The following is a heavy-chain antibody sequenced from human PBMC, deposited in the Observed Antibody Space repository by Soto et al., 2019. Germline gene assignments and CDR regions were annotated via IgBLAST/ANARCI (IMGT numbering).Heavy chain of an antibody. CDR2: IYYSGST. J-gene: IGHJ4*02. CDR1: GGSISSSSYC. V-gene: IGHV4-39*07. Sequence: SETLPLTCTVSGGSISSSSYCWGWIRQPPGKGLEWIGYIYYSGSTNYNPSLKSRVTISADTPNNQFSLKVTSVTAADTAVYYCARVWLPGYFDNWGQGTLVTVSS. D-gene: IGHD5-18*01. CDR3: ARVWLPGYFDN.